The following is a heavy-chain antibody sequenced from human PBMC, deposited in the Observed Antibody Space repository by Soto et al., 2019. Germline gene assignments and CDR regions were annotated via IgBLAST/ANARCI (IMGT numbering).Heavy chain of an antibody. D-gene: IGHD3-16*01. Sequence: SETLSLTCAVYGGSFSGYYWSWIRQPPGKGLEWIGEINHSGSTNYNPSLKSRVTISVDTSKNQFSLKLSSVTAADTAVYYCARTWGSTNDYGGRGTLVTVAS. CDR3: ARTWGSTNDY. CDR2: INHSGST. J-gene: IGHJ4*02. V-gene: IGHV4-34*01. CDR1: GGSFSGYY.